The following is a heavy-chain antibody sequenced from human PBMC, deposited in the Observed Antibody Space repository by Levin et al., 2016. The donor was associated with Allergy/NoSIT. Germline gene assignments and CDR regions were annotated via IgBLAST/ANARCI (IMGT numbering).Heavy chain of an antibody. CDR3: AREACSGGSCYVY. Sequence: WIRQPPGKGLEWVSVIYSGGSTYYADSVKGRFTISRDNSKNTLYLQMNSLRAEDTAVYYCAREACSGGSCYVYWGQGTLVTVSS. D-gene: IGHD2-15*01. J-gene: IGHJ4*02. CDR2: IYSGGST. V-gene: IGHV3-53*01.